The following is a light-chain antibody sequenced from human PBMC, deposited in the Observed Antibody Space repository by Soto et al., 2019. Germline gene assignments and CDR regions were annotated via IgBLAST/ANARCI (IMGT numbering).Light chain of an antibody. CDR2: AAS. CDR3: QQSHSIPYT. V-gene: IGKV1-39*01. J-gene: IGKJ2*01. Sequence: DIQMTQSPSSLSASVGDRVTITCRASQTISSYLNWYQQKPGKAPKLLIYAASSLQSGVPSRFSGSGSGTDFTLTISRPQPEDFATYYCQQSHSIPYTFGQGTKLEIK. CDR1: QTISSY.